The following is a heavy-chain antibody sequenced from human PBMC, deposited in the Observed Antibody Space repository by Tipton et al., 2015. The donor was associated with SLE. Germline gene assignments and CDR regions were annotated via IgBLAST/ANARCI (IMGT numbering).Heavy chain of an antibody. J-gene: IGHJ4*02. CDR2: IYYSGST. CDR1: GGSISSHY. Sequence: TLSLTCTVSGGSISSHYWSWIRQPPGKGLEWIGYIYYSGSTNYNPSPKSRVTISVDTSKNQFSLKLSSVTAADTAVYYCASYSSPWYFDYWGQGTLVTVSS. CDR3: ASYSSPWYFDY. V-gene: IGHV4-59*11. D-gene: IGHD6-13*01.